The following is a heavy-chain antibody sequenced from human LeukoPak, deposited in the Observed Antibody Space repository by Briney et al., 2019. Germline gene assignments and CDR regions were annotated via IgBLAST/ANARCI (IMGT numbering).Heavy chain of an antibody. V-gene: IGHV3-20*04. CDR1: GFTFDDYV. Sequence: GGALRLSCAASGFTFDDYVMSWVRQAPGKGLEWVSGIYWNGGSTGYADSVKGRFTISRDNAKNSLYLQMNSLRAEDTAVYYCARETYYYDSRGDAFDIWGQGTMVTVSS. CDR3: ARETYYYDSRGDAFDI. J-gene: IGHJ3*02. D-gene: IGHD3-22*01. CDR2: IYWNGGST.